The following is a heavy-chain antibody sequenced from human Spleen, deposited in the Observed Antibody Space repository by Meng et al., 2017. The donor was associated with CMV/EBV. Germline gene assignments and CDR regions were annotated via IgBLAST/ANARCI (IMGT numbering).Heavy chain of an antibody. D-gene: IGHD2-2*01. CDR3: ARDFHCANTSCWGMNV. Sequence: ASVQVSCKASGYTFTGYYMHWVRQAPGQGLEWMGWINPKSGDTKFAQRFQGSITMTRDTSIATVYTELSNLRSDDTAIYYCARDFHCANTSCWGMNVWGQGTTVTVSS. V-gene: IGHV1-2*02. J-gene: IGHJ6*02. CDR1: GYTFTGYY. CDR2: INPKSGDT.